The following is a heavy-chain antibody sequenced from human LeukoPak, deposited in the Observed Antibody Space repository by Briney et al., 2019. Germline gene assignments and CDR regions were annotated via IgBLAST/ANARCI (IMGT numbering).Heavy chain of an antibody. CDR1: GGSVSSYY. Sequence: SETLSLTCTVSGGSVSSYYWGWIRQPPGKGLEWIGSIYYSGSTYYNPSLKSRVTISVDTSKNQFSLKLSSVTAADTAVYYCASQYSGYDFAGYYYYGMDVWGQGTTVTVSS. V-gene: IGHV4-39*01. CDR2: IYYSGST. CDR3: ASQYSGYDFAGYYYYGMDV. D-gene: IGHD5-12*01. J-gene: IGHJ6*02.